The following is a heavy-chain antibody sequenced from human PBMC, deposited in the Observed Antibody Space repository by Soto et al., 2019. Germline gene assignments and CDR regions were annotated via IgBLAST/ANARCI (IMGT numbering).Heavy chain of an antibody. CDR1: GFTFSRYV. CDR3: ARVRDLDYCSRTSCLYYFDY. V-gene: IGHV3-23*01. D-gene: IGHD2-2*01. Sequence: EVQLLESGGGLVQPGGSLRLSCVASGFTFSRYVMSWVRQAPGKGLEWVSTINRNGDSTYYADSVKGRFTISRDNSGNSLYLQVNSLRAEDTAVYYCARVRDLDYCSRTSCLYYFDYWGQGALVTVSS. J-gene: IGHJ4*02. CDR2: INRNGDST.